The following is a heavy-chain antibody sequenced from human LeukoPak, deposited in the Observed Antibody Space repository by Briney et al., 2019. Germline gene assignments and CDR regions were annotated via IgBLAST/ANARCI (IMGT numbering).Heavy chain of an antibody. J-gene: IGHJ4*02. CDR2: ISSSSSYI. CDR3: ARGTPYSSSWYYVFDY. CDR1: GFTFSSYS. Sequence: GGSLRLSCAASGFTFSSYSMNWVRQAPGKGLEWVSSISSSSSYIYYADSVKGRFTISRDNAKNSLYLQMNSLRAEDTAVYYCARGTPYSSSWYYVFDYWGQGTLVTVSS. V-gene: IGHV3-21*01. D-gene: IGHD6-13*01.